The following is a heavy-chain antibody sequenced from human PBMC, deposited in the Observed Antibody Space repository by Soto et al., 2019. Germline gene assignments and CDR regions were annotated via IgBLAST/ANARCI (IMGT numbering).Heavy chain of an antibody. V-gene: IGHV3-23*01. CDR3: AKYLALAVAGRYIDY. J-gene: IGHJ4*02. CDR1: GFTFSSYA. Sequence: PGGSLRLSCAASGFTFSSYAMSWVRQAPGKGLEWVSAISGSGGSTYYAASVKGRFTISRDNSKNTLYLQMNSLRAEDTAVYYCAKYLALAVAGRYIDYWGQGALVTVSS. CDR2: ISGSGGST. D-gene: IGHD6-19*01.